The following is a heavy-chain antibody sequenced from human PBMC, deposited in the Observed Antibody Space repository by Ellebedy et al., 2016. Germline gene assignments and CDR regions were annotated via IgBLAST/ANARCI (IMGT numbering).Heavy chain of an antibody. D-gene: IGHD4-17*01. J-gene: IGHJ4*02. CDR3: YYGHYSAS. CDR1: GFTFRNFF. V-gene: IGHV3-23*01. Sequence: GESLKISXVASGFTFRNFFMSWVRQAPGGGLDWISTISGDGDTTFSADSVKGRFTISRDNSRDTLYLQMNSLRAEDTAVYYCYYGHYSASWGQGTLVTVSS. CDR2: ISGDGDTT.